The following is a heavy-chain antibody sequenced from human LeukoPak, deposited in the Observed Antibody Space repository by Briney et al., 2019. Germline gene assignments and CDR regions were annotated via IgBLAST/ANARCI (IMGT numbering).Heavy chain of an antibody. V-gene: IGHV3-30*02. J-gene: IGHJ6*03. Sequence: GGSLRLSCAASGFTFSSYGMHWVRQAPGKGLGWVAFIRYDGSNKYYADSVKGRFTISRDNSKNTLYLQMNSLRAEDTAVYYCAKGKNNRGYYYYMDVWGKGTTVTVSS. CDR1: GFTFSSYG. CDR3: AKGKNNRGYYYYMDV. D-gene: IGHD1/OR15-1a*01. CDR2: IRYDGSNK.